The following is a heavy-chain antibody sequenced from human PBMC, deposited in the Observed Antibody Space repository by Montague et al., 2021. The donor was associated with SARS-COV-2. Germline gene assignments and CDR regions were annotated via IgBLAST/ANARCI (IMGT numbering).Heavy chain of an antibody. V-gene: IGHV3-74*01. CDR2: INRDGSYT. CDR3: ARGGHNSGYDLFDFDY. D-gene: IGHD5-12*01. J-gene: IGHJ4*02. CDR1: GFDFSNYW. Sequence: SLRLSCAASGFDFSNYWMNWVRQAPGEGLVWVSHINRDGSYTNYEESVKGRLTISRDNAKNTLHLQMNSLGVEDMSVYFWARGGHNSGYDLFDFDYGGQGTLVTVSS.